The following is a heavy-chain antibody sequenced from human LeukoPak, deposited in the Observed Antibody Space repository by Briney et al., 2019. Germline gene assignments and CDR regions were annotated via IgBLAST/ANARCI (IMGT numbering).Heavy chain of an antibody. J-gene: IGHJ6*03. CDR1: GFTFSSYS. Sequence: GGSLRLSCAASGFTFSSYSMNWIRQAPGKGLEWVSYISSSSSTIYYADSVKGRFTISRDNAKNSLYLQMNSLRAEDTAVYYCARAIYCSSTSCPDPQNYYYYYMDVWGKGTTVTVSS. CDR2: ISSSSSTI. V-gene: IGHV3-48*01. D-gene: IGHD2-2*01. CDR3: ARAIYCSSTSCPDPQNYYYYYMDV.